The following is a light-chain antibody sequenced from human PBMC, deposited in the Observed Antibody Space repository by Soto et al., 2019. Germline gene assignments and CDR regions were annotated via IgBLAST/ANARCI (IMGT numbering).Light chain of an antibody. CDR1: QSISSW. Sequence: DIQMTQSPSTLSRSVGDRVTITCRASQSISSWLAWYQQKPGKAPKLLIYKASSLESGVPSRFSGSGSGTELTLTISSLQPDDFATYYCQQYNSYSFGQGTKVDIK. V-gene: IGKV1-5*03. J-gene: IGKJ1*01. CDR3: QQYNSYS. CDR2: KAS.